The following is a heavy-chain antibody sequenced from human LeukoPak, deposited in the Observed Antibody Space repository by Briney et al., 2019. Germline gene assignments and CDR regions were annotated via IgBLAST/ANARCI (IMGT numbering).Heavy chain of an antibody. Sequence: SETLSLTCTVSGGSISSSSYYWGWIRQPPGKGLEWIGSIYYSGSTYYNPSLKSRVTISVDTSKNQFSLKLSSVTAADTAVYYCARVQKGVGGGWYSSSPNKYNWFDPWGQGTLVTVSS. V-gene: IGHV4-39*07. CDR1: GGSISSSSYY. CDR2: IYYSGST. CDR3: ARVQKGVGGGWYSSSPNKYNWFDP. J-gene: IGHJ5*02. D-gene: IGHD6-13*01.